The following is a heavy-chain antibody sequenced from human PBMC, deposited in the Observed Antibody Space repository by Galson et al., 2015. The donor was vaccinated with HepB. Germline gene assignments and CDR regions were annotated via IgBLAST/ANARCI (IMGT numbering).Heavy chain of an antibody. CDR2: IKSKTDGGTT. D-gene: IGHD2-2*01. J-gene: IGHJ5*02. CDR1: GFTFSSYA. Sequence: SLRLSCAASGFTFSSYAMHWVRQAPGKGLEWVGRIKSKTDGGTTDYAAPVKGRFTISRDDSKNTLYLQMNSLKTEDTAVYYCTTVSIVVVPAAIDWFDPWGQGTLVTVSS. V-gene: IGHV3-15*01. CDR3: TTVSIVVVPAAIDWFDP.